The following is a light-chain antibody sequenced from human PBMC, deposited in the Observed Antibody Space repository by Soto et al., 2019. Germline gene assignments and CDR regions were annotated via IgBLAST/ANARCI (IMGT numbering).Light chain of an antibody. CDR2: EVS. CDR3: SSYTSSNTVV. J-gene: IGLJ2*01. Sequence: QSALTQPASVSGSPGQSITISCTRTSSDVGGYNYVSWYQQHPGKAPKLMIYEVSNRPSGVSNRFSGSKSGNTASLTISGLQAEDEGNYYCSSYTSSNTVVFGGGTKLTVL. V-gene: IGLV2-14*01. CDR1: SSDVGGYNY.